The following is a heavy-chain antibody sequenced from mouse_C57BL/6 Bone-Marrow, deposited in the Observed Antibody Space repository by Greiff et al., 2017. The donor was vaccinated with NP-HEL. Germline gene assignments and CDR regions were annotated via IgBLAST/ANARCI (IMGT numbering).Heavy chain of an antibody. V-gene: IGHV1-80*01. CDR1: GYAFSSYW. Sequence: VQLQQSGAELVKPGASVKISCKASGYAFSSYWMNWVKQRPGKGLEWIGQIYPGDGDINYNGKFKDKASLTADKSSSPAYLQFSSLTSEDSAVYLCARGAYWGQGTLVTVSA. J-gene: IGHJ3*01. CDR2: IYPGDGDI. CDR3: ARGAY.